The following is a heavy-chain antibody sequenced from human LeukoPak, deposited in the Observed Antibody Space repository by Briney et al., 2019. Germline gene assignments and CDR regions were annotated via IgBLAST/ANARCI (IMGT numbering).Heavy chain of an antibody. CDR1: GGSVSSGNYY. CDR2: IYYSGGT. D-gene: IGHD1-26*01. CDR3: ARGVGAVYWYFDL. V-gene: IGHV4-61*01. Sequence: SETLSLTCTVSGGSVSSGNYYWSWIRQPPGKGLEWIGYIYYSGGTNYNPSLKSRVTISVDTSKNQFSLKLTSVTAADTAVYYCARGVGAVYWYFDLWGRGTLVTVSS. J-gene: IGHJ2*01.